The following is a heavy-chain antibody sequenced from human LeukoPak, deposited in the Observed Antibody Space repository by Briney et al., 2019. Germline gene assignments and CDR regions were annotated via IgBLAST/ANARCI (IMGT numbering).Heavy chain of an antibody. CDR3: AKYRADCFDI. CDR2: IKQDGSEK. J-gene: IGHJ3*02. Sequence: GGSLRLSCAASGFSFSDYWMSWVRQATGKGLEWVANIKQDGSEKYYVDSVKGRFTISRDNAKNSLYLQMNGLRAEDTAVYYCAKYRADCFDIWGQGTMVTVSS. V-gene: IGHV3-7*05. D-gene: IGHD2-21*01. CDR1: GFSFSDYW.